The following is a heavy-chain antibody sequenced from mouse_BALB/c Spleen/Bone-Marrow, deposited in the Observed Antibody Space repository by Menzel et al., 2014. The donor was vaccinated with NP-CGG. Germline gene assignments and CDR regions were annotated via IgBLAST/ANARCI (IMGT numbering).Heavy chain of an antibody. CDR2: LNPGSGGS. D-gene: IGHD1-1*01. Sequence: QVQLQQSGAELVRPGTSVKVSREASGYAFTNYLIEWLKQRPGQGLEWIGVLNPGSGGSHYNEKFKGKATLTADKSSSTAYMQLSSLTSDDSAVYFCARSTTVKDYFDYWGQGTTLTVSS. CDR3: ARSTTVKDYFDY. J-gene: IGHJ2*01. CDR1: GYAFTNYL. V-gene: IGHV1-54*01.